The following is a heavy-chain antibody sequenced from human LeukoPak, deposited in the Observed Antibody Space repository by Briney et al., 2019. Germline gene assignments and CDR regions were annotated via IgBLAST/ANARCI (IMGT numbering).Heavy chain of an antibody. V-gene: IGHV3-74*01. CDR1: GFTFSKNW. CDR3: ARSSGWYAPHDS. J-gene: IGHJ5*01. D-gene: IGHD6-19*01. CDR2: IQGDGSNT. Sequence: GGSLRLSCIASGFTFSKNWMHWVRQAPGKGLVWVSRIQGDGSNTNYADSVKGRFSISRDNARNTLSLQMNSLRAEDTAVYYCARSSGWYAPHDSWGQGTLVTVSS.